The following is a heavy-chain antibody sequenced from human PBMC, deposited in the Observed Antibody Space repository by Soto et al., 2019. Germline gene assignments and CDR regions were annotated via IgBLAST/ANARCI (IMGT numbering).Heavy chain of an antibody. CDR2: ISYDGSNK. Sequence: PWGSLRLSCAASGFTFSSYAMHWVRQAPGKGLEWVAVISYDGSNKYCADSVKGRFTISRGNSKNTLYLQMDSLRAEDTAVCYCARPNYDFWSGYGWVYYGMDVWGQGTTVTVSS. CDR3: ARPNYDFWSGYGWVYYGMDV. V-gene: IGHV3-30-3*01. CDR1: GFTFSSYA. J-gene: IGHJ6*02. D-gene: IGHD3-3*01.